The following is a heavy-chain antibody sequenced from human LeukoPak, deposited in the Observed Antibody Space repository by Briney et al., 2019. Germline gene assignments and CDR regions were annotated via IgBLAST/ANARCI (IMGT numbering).Heavy chain of an antibody. Sequence: SETLSLTCTVSGGSISSGSYYWSWIRQRAGKGLEWIGYIYSSGSTIYNPSLKSRVTISIDTSRNQFSLRLSSVTAADTAVYYCARDHCSGGSCYPGWFDPWGQGTLVTVSS. D-gene: IGHD2-15*01. CDR1: GGSISSGSYY. CDR2: IYSSGST. CDR3: ARDHCSGGSCYPGWFDP. V-gene: IGHV4-61*10. J-gene: IGHJ5*02.